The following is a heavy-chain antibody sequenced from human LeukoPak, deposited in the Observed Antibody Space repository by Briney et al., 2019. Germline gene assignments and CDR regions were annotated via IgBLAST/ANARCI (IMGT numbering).Heavy chain of an antibody. Sequence: PGGSLRLSCAASGFTFSSYWMHWVRQAPGKGLEWVSRINSDGSSTSYADSVKGRFTISRDNAKNSLYLQMNSLRAEDTALYHGARGVGATSHDAFDIWGQGTMVTVSS. CDR3: ARGVGATSHDAFDI. D-gene: IGHD1-26*01. CDR2: INSDGSST. J-gene: IGHJ3*02. V-gene: IGHV3-74*01. CDR1: GFTFSSYW.